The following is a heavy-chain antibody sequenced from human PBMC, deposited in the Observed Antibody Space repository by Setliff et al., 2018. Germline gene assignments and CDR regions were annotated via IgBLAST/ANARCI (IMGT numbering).Heavy chain of an antibody. CDR1: GGAFSSYA. Sequence: SVKVSCKASGGAFSSYAISWVRQAPGQGLEWMGGIIPIFGTANYAQKFQGRVTITADESTSTAYMELSSLRSEDTAVYYCAREDGTYYNFWSGYSTTPYYGMDVWGQGTTVTVSS. CDR2: IIPIFGTA. CDR3: AREDGTYYNFWSGYSTTPYYGMDV. J-gene: IGHJ6*02. D-gene: IGHD3-3*01. V-gene: IGHV1-69*13.